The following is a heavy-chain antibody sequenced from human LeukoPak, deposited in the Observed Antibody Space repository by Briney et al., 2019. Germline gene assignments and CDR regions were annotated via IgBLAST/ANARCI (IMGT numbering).Heavy chain of an antibody. J-gene: IGHJ6*03. V-gene: IGHV3-7*03. CDR2: IKQDGSEK. D-gene: IGHD3-9*01. CDR3: AKVNDWSNYNMDV. Sequence: GGSLRLSCAASGFTFSSYWMSRVRQAPGKGLEWVANIKQDGSEKYYVDSVKGRLTISRDNSKNTLSLQMNSLRAQDTAVYYCAKVNDWSNYNMDVWGKGTTVTISS. CDR1: GFTFSSYW.